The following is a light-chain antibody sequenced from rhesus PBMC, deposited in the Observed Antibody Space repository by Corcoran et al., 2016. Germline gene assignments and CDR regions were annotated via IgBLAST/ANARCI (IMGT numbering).Light chain of an antibody. CDR2: AAS. Sequence: DIQMTQSPSSLSASVGDRVTITCRASPGISNYLAWYQQKPGETPKLLIYAASGLQSGIPSRFSGSGSGTDFTLTSSSLQSEDFATYYCQHYYSTPYSFGQGTKVEIK. CDR3: QHYYSTPYS. CDR1: PGISNY. J-gene: IGKJ2*01. V-gene: IGKV1-25*02.